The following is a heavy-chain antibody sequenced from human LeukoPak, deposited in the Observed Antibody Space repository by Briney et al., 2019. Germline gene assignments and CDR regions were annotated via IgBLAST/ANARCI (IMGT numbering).Heavy chain of an antibody. CDR3: TTEFDILTGYHPGY. V-gene: IGHV3-15*01. CDR2: IKSKTDGGTT. J-gene: IGHJ4*02. Sequence: GGSLRLSCAASGFTFSNYWMHWVRQAPGKGLEWVGRIKSKTDGGTTDYAAPVKGRFTISRDDSKNTLYLQMNSLKTEDTAVYYCTTEFDILTGYHPGYWGQGTLVTVSS. CDR1: GFTFSNYW. D-gene: IGHD3-9*01.